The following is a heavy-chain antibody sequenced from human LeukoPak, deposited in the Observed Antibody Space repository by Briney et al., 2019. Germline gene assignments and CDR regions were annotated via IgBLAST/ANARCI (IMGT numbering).Heavy chain of an antibody. CDR3: ASSGASTRYPYFQH. V-gene: IGHV1-46*01. CDR1: GYTFTSNY. CDR2: IAPSSGTT. Sequence: ASVKVSCKASGYTFTSNYMHWVRQAPGQGLEWMGVIAPSSGTTSYAQKFQGRVTMTRDTSTSTVYMELSSLRSEDTAVYYCASSGASTRYPYFQHWGQGTLVTVSS. D-gene: IGHD2-8*02. J-gene: IGHJ1*01.